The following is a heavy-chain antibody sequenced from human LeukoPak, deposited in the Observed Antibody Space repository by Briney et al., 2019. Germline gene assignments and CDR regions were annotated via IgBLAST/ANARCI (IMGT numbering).Heavy chain of an antibody. CDR1: GFTFSSYN. V-gene: IGHV3-21*01. D-gene: IGHD3-22*01. CDR3: GRDDSSGYHYRVLGY. J-gene: IGHJ4*02. CDR2: ISSSSSYI. Sequence: GGSLRLSCAASGFTFSSYNMNWVRQAPGKGLEWVSSISSSSSYIYYADSVKGRFTISRDNAKNSLYLQMNSLRAEDTAVYYCGRDDSSGYHYRVLGYWARGPLVTVSS.